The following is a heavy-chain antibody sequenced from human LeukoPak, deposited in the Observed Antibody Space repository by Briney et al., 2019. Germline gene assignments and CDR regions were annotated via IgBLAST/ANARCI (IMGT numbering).Heavy chain of an antibody. CDR1: GGSISSGSYY. J-gene: IGHJ4*02. D-gene: IGHD1-26*01. CDR2: IYTSGST. V-gene: IGHV4-61*02. CDR3: ARGGSYSDYFDY. Sequence: SETLSLTCTVSGGSISSGSYYWSWIRQPAGKGLEWIGRIYTSGSTNYNPSLKSRVTISVDTSKNQFSLKLSSVTAADTAVYYCARGGSYSDYFDYWGQGTLVTVSS.